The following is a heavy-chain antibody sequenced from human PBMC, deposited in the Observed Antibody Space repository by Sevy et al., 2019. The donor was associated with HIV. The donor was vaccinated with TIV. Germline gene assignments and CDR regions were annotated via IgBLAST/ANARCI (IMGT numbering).Heavy chain of an antibody. J-gene: IGHJ3*02. CDR2: IIPIFGTA. Sequence: ASVKVSCKASGGTFSSYAISWVRQAPGQGLEWMGGIIPIFGTANYAQKFQGRVTIPADESTGTAYMELSSLRSEDTAVYYCARVLSPNYYGSWFIWGQGTMVTVSS. CDR1: GGTFSSYA. V-gene: IGHV1-69*13. D-gene: IGHD3-10*01. CDR3: ARVLSPNYYGSWFI.